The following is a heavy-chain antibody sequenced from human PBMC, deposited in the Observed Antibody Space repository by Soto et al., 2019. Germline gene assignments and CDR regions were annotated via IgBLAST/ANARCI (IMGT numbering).Heavy chain of an antibody. CDR1: GRIFSSFP. J-gene: IGHJ1*01. V-gene: IGHV1-69*06. Sequence: QVQVVQSGAEVKKPGSSVKISCKASGRIFSSFPTSWVRQVPGQGLEWMGGVISASGSVTYAPKFQGRVTMTAVNSAGIGYMELTSRTPEDTAIYYCARVGSRDAYNYVLDQWGPGTMVTVSS. CDR3: ARVGSRDAYNYVLDQ. CDR2: VISASGSV. D-gene: IGHD5-18*01.